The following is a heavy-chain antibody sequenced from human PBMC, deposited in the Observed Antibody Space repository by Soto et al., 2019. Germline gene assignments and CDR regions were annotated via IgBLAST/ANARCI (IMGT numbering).Heavy chain of an antibody. Sequence: QVQLVQSGAEVKKPGSSVKVSCQASGGTFSSYAISWVRQAPGQGLEWMGGIIPIFGTADYAEKFQDRVTITADESTSTAYMELSSLRSEDTDLYYCASPPIVATIVNYYYGMDVWGQGTTVTVSS. D-gene: IGHD5-12*01. J-gene: IGHJ6*02. CDR3: ASPPIVATIVNYYYGMDV. CDR2: IIPIFGTA. V-gene: IGHV1-69*12. CDR1: GGTFSSYA.